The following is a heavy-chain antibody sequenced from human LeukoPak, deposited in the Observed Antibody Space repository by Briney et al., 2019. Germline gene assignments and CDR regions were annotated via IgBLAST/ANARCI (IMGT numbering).Heavy chain of an antibody. D-gene: IGHD3-10*01. CDR1: GFTFSSYS. Sequence: GGSLRRSCAASGFTFSSYSMNWVRQAPGKGLEWVSSISSSSSYIYYADSVKGRFTISRDNAKNSLYLQMNSLRAEDTAVYYCARDPYTGFGGPRQFAWFDPWGQGTLVTVSS. V-gene: IGHV3-21*01. CDR3: ARDPYTGFGGPRQFAWFDP. J-gene: IGHJ5*02. CDR2: ISSSSSYI.